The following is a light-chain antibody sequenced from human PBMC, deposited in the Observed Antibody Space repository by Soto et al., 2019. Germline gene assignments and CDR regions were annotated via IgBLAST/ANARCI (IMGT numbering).Light chain of an antibody. CDR3: LLHYTYPPT. CDR2: SVS. J-gene: IGKJ4*01. V-gene: IGKV1-17*03. Sequence: DIQMTQSPSALSASVGDTVTVTCRASQAIGNHLAWFQQQPGKVPQRLIFSVSTLQIGAPSRFSGSGSETDFTLTITNLQPEDFASYFCLLHYTYPPTFGGGT. CDR1: QAIGNH.